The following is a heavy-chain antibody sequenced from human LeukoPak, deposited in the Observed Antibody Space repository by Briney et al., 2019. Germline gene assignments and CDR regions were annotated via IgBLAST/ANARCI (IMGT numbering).Heavy chain of an antibody. CDR2: IYYSGNT. CDR3: AKNGGYYYGSGNWFDP. Sequence: SETLSLTCSVSGGSISSYYWNWIRQYPGKGLEWIGYIYYSGNTNYNPSLKSRVTISVDTSKNQFSLKLSSVTAADTAVYYCAKNGGYYYGSGNWFDPWGQGTLVTVSS. V-gene: IGHV4-59*01. D-gene: IGHD3-10*01. CDR1: GGSISSYY. J-gene: IGHJ5*02.